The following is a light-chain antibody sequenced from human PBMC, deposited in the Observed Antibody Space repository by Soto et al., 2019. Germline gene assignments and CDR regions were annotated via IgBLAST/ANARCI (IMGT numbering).Light chain of an antibody. CDR2: ATS. J-gene: IGKJ3*01. CDR3: QQRSSWPFT. V-gene: IGKV3D-20*02. CDR1: QSISSSF. Sequence: PGERASLSCGASQSISSSFLAWYQQKPGQAPRLLIYATSNRATGIPARFSGSGSGTDFTLTISSLEPEDFAVYYCQQRSSWPFTFGPGTKVDIK.